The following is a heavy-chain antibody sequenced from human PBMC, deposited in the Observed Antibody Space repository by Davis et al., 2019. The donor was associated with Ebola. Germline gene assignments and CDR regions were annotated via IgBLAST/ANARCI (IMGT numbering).Heavy chain of an antibody. CDR1: GFTFSSYA. CDR2: ISYDGSNK. V-gene: IGHV3-30-3*02. J-gene: IGHJ3*02. D-gene: IGHD2-2*01. Sequence: GESLKISCAASGFTFSSYAMHWVRQAPGKGLEWVAVISYDGSNKYYADSVKGRFTISRDNSKNTLYLQMNSLRAEDTAVYYCASQGSVVVPADAFDIWGQGTMVTVSS. CDR3: ASQGSVVVPADAFDI.